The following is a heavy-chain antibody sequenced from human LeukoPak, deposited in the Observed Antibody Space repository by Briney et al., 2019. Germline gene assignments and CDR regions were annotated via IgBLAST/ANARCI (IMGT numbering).Heavy chain of an antibody. D-gene: IGHD2-2*01. CDR2: IYYSGST. Sequence: SETLSLTCTVSGGSISSGDYYWRWIRQPPGKGLEWIGYIYYSGSTCYNPSLKSRVTISVDTSKNQFSLKLSSVTAADTAVYYCAGIVVVPAAPANYWGQGTLVTVSS. CDR1: GGSISSGDYY. CDR3: AGIVVVPAAPANY. J-gene: IGHJ4*02. V-gene: IGHV4-30-4*08.